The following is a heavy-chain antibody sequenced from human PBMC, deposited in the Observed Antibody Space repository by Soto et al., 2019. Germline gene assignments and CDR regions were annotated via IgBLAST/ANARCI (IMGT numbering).Heavy chain of an antibody. D-gene: IGHD2-2*01. J-gene: IGHJ5*02. V-gene: IGHV4-34*01. CDR3: ARGLTVVVVPAARWFDP. CDR2: INHSGST. CDR1: GGSFSGYY. Sequence: NRSETLSLTCAVYGGSFSGYYWSWIRQPPGKGLEWIGEINHSGSTNYNPSLKSRVTISVDTSKNQFSLKLSSVTAADTAVYYCARGLTVVVVPAARWFDPWGQGTLVTVSS.